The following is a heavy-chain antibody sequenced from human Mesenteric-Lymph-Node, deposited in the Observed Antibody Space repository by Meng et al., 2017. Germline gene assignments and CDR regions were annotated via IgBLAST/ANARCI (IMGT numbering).Heavy chain of an antibody. J-gene: IGHJ5*02. CDR2: IYHSGST. CDR1: GYSISSGYY. V-gene: IGHV4-38-2*02. CDR3: ASSTYYGSGSYYSNWFDP. D-gene: IGHD3-10*01. Sequence: SETLSLTCTVSGYSISSGYYWGWIRQPPGKGLEWIGSIYHSGSTYYNPSLKSRVTISVDTSKNQFSLKLSSVTAADTAVYYCASSTYYGSGSYYSNWFDPWGQGTLVTVSS.